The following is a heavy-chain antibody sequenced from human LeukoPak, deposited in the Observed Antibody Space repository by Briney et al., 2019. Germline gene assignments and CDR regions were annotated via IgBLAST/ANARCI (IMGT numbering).Heavy chain of an antibody. D-gene: IGHD6-13*01. V-gene: IGHV3-23*01. CDR3: ARYSSSWYSPFDY. J-gene: IGHJ4*02. CDR1: GFTFSSYA. CDR2: INKSGGST. Sequence: RPGGSLRLSCAASGFTFSSYAMSWVRQAPGKGLEWVSIINKSGGSTNYADSVKGRFTISRDNSENTLYLQMNSLRVEDTAVYYCARYSSSWYSPFDYWGQGTLVTVSS.